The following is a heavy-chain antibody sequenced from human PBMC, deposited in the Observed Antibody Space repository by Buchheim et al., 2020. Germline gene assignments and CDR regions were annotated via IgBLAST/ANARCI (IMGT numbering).Heavy chain of an antibody. Sequence: QVQLVQSGAEVKKPGASVKVSCKASGYTFTSYDINWVRQATGQGLEWMGWMNPNSGNTGHAQKFQGRVTMNRNTSISTAYMELSSLRSEDTAVYYCASERDSSGWYRRDTWFDPWGQGTL. J-gene: IGHJ5*02. CDR2: MNPNSGNT. CDR3: ASERDSSGWYRRDTWFDP. CDR1: GYTFTSYD. D-gene: IGHD6-19*01. V-gene: IGHV1-8*01.